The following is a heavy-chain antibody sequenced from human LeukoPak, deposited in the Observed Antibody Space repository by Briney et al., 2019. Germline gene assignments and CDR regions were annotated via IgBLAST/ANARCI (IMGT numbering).Heavy chain of an antibody. CDR3: ARDRRGSYLDY. D-gene: IGHD1-26*01. Sequence: GGSLRLSCAASGFTFSSYSMNWVRQAPGKGLEWVSYISSSSSTIYYADSVKGRFTISRDNSKNTLYLQMNSLRAEDTAVYYCARDRRGSYLDYWGQGTLVTVSS. CDR2: ISSSSSTI. V-gene: IGHV3-48*01. J-gene: IGHJ4*02. CDR1: GFTFSSYS.